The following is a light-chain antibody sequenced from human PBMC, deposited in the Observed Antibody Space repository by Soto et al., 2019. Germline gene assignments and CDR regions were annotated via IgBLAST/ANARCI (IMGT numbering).Light chain of an antibody. V-gene: IGKV1-27*01. J-gene: IGKJ3*01. CDR1: QGIDTY. CDR3: QKYTRARFT. CDR2: AAS. Sequence: DIQMTQSPSSLSASVGDRVTITCRASQGIDTYLAWYQQKPGQVPKLLIYAASTLQSGVPSRFSGSGSGTDFTLTISSLQPEDVATYFCQKYTRARFTFGPGTKVDIK.